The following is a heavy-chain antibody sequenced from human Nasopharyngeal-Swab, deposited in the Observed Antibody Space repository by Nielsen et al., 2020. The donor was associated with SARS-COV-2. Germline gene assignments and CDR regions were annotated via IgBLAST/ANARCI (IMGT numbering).Heavy chain of an antibody. J-gene: IGHJ6*02. Sequence: EPLKISCGVSGFTFSSYWMSWVRQAPGMGLVWVANIKQDGSEKYFVDSVKGRFTISRDNAKNSLYLQMNSLRAEDTAVYFCARDSCSSVGAAGSSHYYYYGMDVWGQGTTVTVSS. V-gene: IGHV3-7*01. CDR1: GFTFSSYW. D-gene: IGHD6-13*01. CDR2: IKQDGSEK. CDR3: ARDSCSSVGAAGSSHYYYYGMDV.